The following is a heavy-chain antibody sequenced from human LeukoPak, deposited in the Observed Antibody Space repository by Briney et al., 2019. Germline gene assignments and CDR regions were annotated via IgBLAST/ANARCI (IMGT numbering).Heavy chain of an antibody. CDR2: ISSSGGST. J-gene: IGHJ4*02. V-gene: IGHV3-23*01. CDR1: GFTFDAFG. D-gene: IGHD5-12*01. Sequence: GGSLRLSCAASGFTFDAFGMTWVRQAPGKGLEWVSGISSSGGSTYYADSVKGRFTISRDNSKSTQYLQMNSLRAEDTAVYYCAKGGQTDRFDYWGQGTLVTVSS. CDR3: AKGGQTDRFDY.